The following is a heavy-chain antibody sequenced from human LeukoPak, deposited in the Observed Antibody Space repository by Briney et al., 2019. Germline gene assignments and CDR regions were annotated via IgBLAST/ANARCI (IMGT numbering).Heavy chain of an antibody. CDR1: GYTFISYG. D-gene: IGHD3-3*01. J-gene: IGHJ4*02. CDR3: ASMSGYYPSYYFDY. Sequence: VASVTVSCKAPGYTFISYGITWVRQAPGQGLEWLGWISAYNGNIDYAQKLQGRVTLTTDTSTSTAYMEVRSLRSDDTAVYYCASMSGYYPSYYFDYWGQGTLVTVSS. CDR2: ISAYNGNI. V-gene: IGHV1-18*01.